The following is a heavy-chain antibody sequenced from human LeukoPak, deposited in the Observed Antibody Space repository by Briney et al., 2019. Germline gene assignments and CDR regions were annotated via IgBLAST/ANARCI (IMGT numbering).Heavy chain of an antibody. J-gene: IGHJ6*02. D-gene: IGHD6-19*01. V-gene: IGHV4-59*08. CDR1: GGSISSYY. CDR3: ARRVRASGWYEGYYYYGMDV. Sequence: PSETLSLTCTVSGGSISSYYWSWIRQPPGMGLEWIGYIYYSGSTNYNPSLKSRVTISVDTSKNQFSLKLSSVTAADTAVYYCARRVRASGWYEGYYYYGMDVWGQGTTVSVSS. CDR2: IYYSGST.